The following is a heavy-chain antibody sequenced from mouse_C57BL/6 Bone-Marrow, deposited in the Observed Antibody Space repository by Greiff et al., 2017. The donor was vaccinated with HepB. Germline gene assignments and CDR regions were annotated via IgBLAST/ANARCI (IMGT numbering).Heavy chain of an antibody. D-gene: IGHD2-4*01. V-gene: IGHV1-80*01. CDR2: IYPGDGDT. Sequence: VKLQESGAELVKPGASVKISCKASGYAFSSYWMNWVKQRPGKGLEWIGQIYPGDGDTNYNGKFKGKATLTADKSSSTAYMQLSSLTSEDSAVYFCARWGYDYDFAYWGQGTLVTVSA. J-gene: IGHJ3*01. CDR3: ARWGYDYDFAY. CDR1: GYAFSSYW.